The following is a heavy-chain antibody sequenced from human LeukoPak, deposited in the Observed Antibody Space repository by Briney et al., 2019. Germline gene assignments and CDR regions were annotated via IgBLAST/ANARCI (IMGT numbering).Heavy chain of an antibody. CDR3: AREDYYFDSSGTHYFDY. CDR2: IYSSGST. Sequence: GGSLRLSCAASGFTFSSYGMGWVRQAPGKGLEWVSVIYSSGSTYHADSVKGRFTISRDDSKNTLFLQMNSLRAEDTAVYYCAREDYYFDSSGTHYFDYWGQGTLVTVSS. CDR1: GFTFSSYG. D-gene: IGHD3-22*01. V-gene: IGHV3-66*01. J-gene: IGHJ4*02.